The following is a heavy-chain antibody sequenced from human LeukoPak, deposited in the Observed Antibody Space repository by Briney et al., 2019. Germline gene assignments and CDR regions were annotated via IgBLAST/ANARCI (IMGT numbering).Heavy chain of an antibody. J-gene: IGHJ4*02. CDR3: ARGPLVTDFDY. Sequence: SETLSLTCTVSGRSISIYHWRWIRHPPGKALEWIGYIYYSGNTNYNPSLKSRVTISVDTSKNQFSLKLGSVTAADTAVYYCARGPLVTDFDYWGQGTLVTVSS. CDR2: IYYSGNT. D-gene: IGHD1-14*01. V-gene: IGHV4-59*01. CDR1: GRSISIYH.